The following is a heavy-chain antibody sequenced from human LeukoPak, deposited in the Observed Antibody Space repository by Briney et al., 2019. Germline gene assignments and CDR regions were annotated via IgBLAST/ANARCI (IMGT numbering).Heavy chain of an antibody. D-gene: IGHD3-22*01. CDR3: ARASYSYDINGWVPFDY. J-gene: IGHJ4*02. Sequence: SQTLSLTCTVSGASISSGEYYWSWIRQPAGKGLEWIGRIYTSGSTNYNPSLKSRVTISGDTSKNQFSLRPSSVTAADTAVYYCARASYSYDINGWVPFDYWGQGTLVTVSS. V-gene: IGHV4-61*02. CDR2: IYTSGST. CDR1: GASISSGEYY.